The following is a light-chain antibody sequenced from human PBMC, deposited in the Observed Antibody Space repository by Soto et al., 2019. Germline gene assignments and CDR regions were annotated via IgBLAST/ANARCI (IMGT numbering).Light chain of an antibody. CDR1: SSDVGGYNY. J-gene: IGLJ2*01. CDR3: SSYASSNSYIL. Sequence: QPVLTQPASVSGSPGQSITISCTGTSSDVGGYNYVSWYQQHPGKAPKLMIYEVNNRPSGVSSRFSGSKSGNTASLTISGLQAEDEAEYYCSSYASSNSYILFGGGTKLTVL. CDR2: EVN. V-gene: IGLV2-14*01.